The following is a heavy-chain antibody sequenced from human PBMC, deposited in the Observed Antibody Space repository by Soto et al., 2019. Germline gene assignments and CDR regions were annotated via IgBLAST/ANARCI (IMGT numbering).Heavy chain of an antibody. CDR2: ISGSGGNT. Sequence: GGSLRLSCAASGFTFGNYAMTWVRQAPGKGLEWVSAISGSGGNTYYADSMKGRFTISRDNSKNTLYLQMNSLRADDTAVYYCAKGPYCTSTTCQYCSGGICYGWNWFDPWGQGTLVTVSS. D-gene: IGHD2-15*01. CDR1: GFTFGNYA. J-gene: IGHJ5*02. V-gene: IGHV3-23*01. CDR3: AKGPYCTSTTCQYCSGGICYGWNWFDP.